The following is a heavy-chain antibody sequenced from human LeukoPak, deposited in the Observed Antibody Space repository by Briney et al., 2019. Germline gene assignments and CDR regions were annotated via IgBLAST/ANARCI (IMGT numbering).Heavy chain of an antibody. CDR1: GFTFSSYG. V-gene: IGHV3-30*18. CDR3: AKESGDVLRYFDWLLYDRGYGMDV. J-gene: IGHJ6*02. CDR2: ISYDESNK. Sequence: PGRSLRLSCAASGFTFSSYGMHWVRQAPGKGLEWVAVISYDESNKYYADSVKGRFTISRDNSKNTLYLQMNSLRAEDTAVYYCAKESGDVLRYFDWLLYDRGYGMDVWGQGTTVTVSS. D-gene: IGHD3-9*01.